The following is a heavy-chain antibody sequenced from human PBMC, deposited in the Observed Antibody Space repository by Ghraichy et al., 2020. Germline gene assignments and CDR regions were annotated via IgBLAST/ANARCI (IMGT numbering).Heavy chain of an antibody. CDR3: ARVGMDTAMPKRGHYYYYYMDV. J-gene: IGHJ6*03. CDR2: ISAYNGNT. Sequence: ASVKVSCKASGYTFTSYGISWVRQAPGQGLEWMGWISAYNGNTNYAQKLQGRVTMTTDTSTSTAYMELRSLRSDDTAVYYCARVGMDTAMPKRGHYYYYYMDVWGKGTTVTVSS. D-gene: IGHD5-18*01. V-gene: IGHV1-18*01. CDR1: GYTFTSYG.